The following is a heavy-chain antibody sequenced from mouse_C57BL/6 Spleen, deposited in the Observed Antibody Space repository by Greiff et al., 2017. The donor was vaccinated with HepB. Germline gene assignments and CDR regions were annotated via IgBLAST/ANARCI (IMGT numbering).Heavy chain of an antibody. Sequence: VQLQQSVAELVRPGASVKLSCTASGFNIKNTYMHWVKQRPEQGLEWIGRIDPANGNTKYAPKFQGKATITADTSSHTAYLQLSSLTSEDTAIYYCASTSVVGYFPWFAYWGQGTLVTVSA. CDR1: GFNIKNTY. CDR2: IDPANGNT. V-gene: IGHV14-3*01. CDR3: ASTSVVGYFPWFAY. J-gene: IGHJ3*01. D-gene: IGHD2-3*01.